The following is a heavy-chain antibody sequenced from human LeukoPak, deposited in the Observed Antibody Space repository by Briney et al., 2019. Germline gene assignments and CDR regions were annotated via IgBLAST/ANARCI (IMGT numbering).Heavy chain of an antibody. CDR2: IYYSGST. Sequence: SETLSLTCTVSGGSISSYYWNWIRQPPGKGLEWIGYIYYSGSTNYNPSLKSRVTMSIDTSKNQFSPKLTSVTAADTATYYCARETSLAGFASGLGFNYWGQGILVTVSS. CDR3: ARETSLAGFASGLGFNY. J-gene: IGHJ4*02. V-gene: IGHV4-59*01. D-gene: IGHD6-19*01. CDR1: GGSISSYY.